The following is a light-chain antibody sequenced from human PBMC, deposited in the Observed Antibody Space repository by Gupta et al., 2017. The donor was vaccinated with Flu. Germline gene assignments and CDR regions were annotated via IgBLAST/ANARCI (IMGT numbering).Light chain of an antibody. V-gene: IGLV3-1*01. Sequence: LVIYNDDKGPSEIPGRFSGSNSGNTATLTIRGTQAMDEDDYYCQAWDSSTWVFGGGTKLTVL. CDR2: NDD. CDR3: QAWDSSTWV. J-gene: IGLJ3*02.